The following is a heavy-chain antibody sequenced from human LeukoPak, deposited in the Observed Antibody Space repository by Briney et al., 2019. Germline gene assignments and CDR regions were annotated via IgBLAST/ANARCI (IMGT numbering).Heavy chain of an antibody. V-gene: IGHV4-4*02. CDR1: GGSISSSNW. J-gene: IGHJ4*02. D-gene: IGHD6-19*01. Sequence: SETLSLTCAVSGGSISSSNWWSWVRQPPGKGLEWIGEINHSGSTNYNPSLKSRVTISVDTSKNQFSLKLSSVTAADTAVYYCARLLAGGWRYYFDYWGQGTLVTVSS. CDR2: INHSGST. CDR3: ARLLAGGWRYYFDY.